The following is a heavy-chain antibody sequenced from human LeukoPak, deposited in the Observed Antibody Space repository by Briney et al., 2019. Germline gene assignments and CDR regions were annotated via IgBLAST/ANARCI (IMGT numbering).Heavy chain of an antibody. J-gene: IGHJ4*02. Sequence: SETLSLTCTVSGCTISSYYLSWIRQPPGKGLEWIGEINHSGGTNYNPSLKSRVTISVDTSKNQFSLKLSSVTAADTAVYYCARGGYSSSWRGGNYFDYWGQGTLVTVSS. CDR1: GCTISSYY. CDR3: ARGGYSSSWRGGNYFDY. D-gene: IGHD6-13*01. CDR2: INHSGGT. V-gene: IGHV4-34*01.